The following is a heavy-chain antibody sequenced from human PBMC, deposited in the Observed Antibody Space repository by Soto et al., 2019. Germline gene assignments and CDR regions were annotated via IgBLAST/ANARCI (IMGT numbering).Heavy chain of an antibody. Sequence: QVQLQQWGAGLLKPSETLSLTCAVYGGSFSGYYWSWIRQPPGKGLEWIGEINHRGSTNYNPSLKLRVGTSVVKTRSPFTLKLSSVTAADTAVYYCARGVYYGSGNLRSEWYFDLWGRGTLVTVSS. J-gene: IGHJ2*01. CDR2: INHRGST. CDR1: GGSFSGYY. V-gene: IGHV4-34*01. CDR3: ARGVYYGSGNLRSEWYFDL. D-gene: IGHD3-10*01.